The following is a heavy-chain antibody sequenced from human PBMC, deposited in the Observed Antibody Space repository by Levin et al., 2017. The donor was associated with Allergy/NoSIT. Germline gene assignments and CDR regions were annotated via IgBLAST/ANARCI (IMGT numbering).Heavy chain of an antibody. CDR2: INSDGNTI. CDR1: GFTFSSYW. V-gene: IGHV3-74*01. J-gene: IGHJ4*02. Sequence: LAGGSLRLSCAASGFTFSSYWVHWVRQAPGKGLEWVSRINSDGNTITYADSVKGRFTISRDNARNTLYLQMDSLRVEDTAVYYCARAYGSYGYFDYWGQGALVTVSS. D-gene: IGHD4-17*01. CDR3: ARAYGSYGYFDY.